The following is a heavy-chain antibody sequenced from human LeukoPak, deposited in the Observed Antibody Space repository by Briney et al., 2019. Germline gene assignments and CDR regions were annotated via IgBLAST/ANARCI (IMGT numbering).Heavy chain of an antibody. Sequence: GESLRLSCTASGFSLTPFSMNWVRQAPGKGLEWVSSISSSSSYIYYADSVKGRFTISRDNAKNSLYLQMNSLRAEDTAVYYCARLVSSGSYFDYWGQGTLVTVSS. D-gene: IGHD1-26*01. CDR2: ISSSSSYI. CDR3: ARLVSSGSYFDY. V-gene: IGHV3-21*01. CDR1: GFSLTPFS. J-gene: IGHJ4*02.